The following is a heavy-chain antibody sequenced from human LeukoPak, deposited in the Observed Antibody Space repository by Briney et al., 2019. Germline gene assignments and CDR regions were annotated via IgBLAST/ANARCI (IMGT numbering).Heavy chain of an antibody. J-gene: IGHJ4*02. D-gene: IGHD6-19*01. V-gene: IGHV4-39*01. CDR3: ASIAVAGTNFDY. CDR1: GGSISSSSYY. Sequence: KPSETLSLTCTVSGGSISSSSYYWGWIRQPPGKGLEWIGSIYYSGSTYYNPSLKSRVTISVDTSKNQFFLKLSSVTAADTAVYYCASIAVAGTNFDYWGPGTLVTVPS. CDR2: IYYSGST.